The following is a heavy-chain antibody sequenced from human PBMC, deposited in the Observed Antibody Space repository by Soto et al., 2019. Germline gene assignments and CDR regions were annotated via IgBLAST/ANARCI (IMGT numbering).Heavy chain of an antibody. Sequence: ASVKVSCKASGYTFTGYYIHWVRQAPGQGLEWMGWINPNSGGTNYAQKFQGWVTMTRDTSISTAYMELSRLRSDDTAVYYFARSRGWFGELSGYYYYGMDVWGQGTTVTVSS. CDR3: ARSRGWFGELSGYYYYGMDV. J-gene: IGHJ6*02. CDR2: INPNSGGT. V-gene: IGHV1-2*04. CDR1: GYTFTGYY. D-gene: IGHD3-10*01.